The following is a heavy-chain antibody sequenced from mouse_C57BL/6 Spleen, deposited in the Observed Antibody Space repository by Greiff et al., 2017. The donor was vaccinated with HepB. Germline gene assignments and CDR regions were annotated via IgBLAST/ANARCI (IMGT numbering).Heavy chain of an antibody. CDR2: IYPGDGDT. J-gene: IGHJ3*01. Sequence: VQLQQSGPELVKPGASVKISCKASGYAFSSSWMNWVKQRPGKGLEWIGRIYPGDGDTNYNGKFKGKATLTADKSSSTAYMQLSSLTSEDSAVYFCAREGLRQDPFAYWGQGTRVTVSA. V-gene: IGHV1-82*01. CDR1: GYAFSSSW. CDR3: AREGLRQDPFAY. D-gene: IGHD2-4*01.